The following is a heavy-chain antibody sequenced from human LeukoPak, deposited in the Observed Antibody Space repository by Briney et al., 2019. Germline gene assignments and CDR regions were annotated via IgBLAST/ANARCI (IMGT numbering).Heavy chain of an antibody. V-gene: IGHV3-30*18. J-gene: IGHJ4*02. CDR1: GFTFSSYG. D-gene: IGHD2-2*01. CDR3: AKVGYCSSTSCYSQVDY. CDR2: ISYDGSNK. Sequence: GGSLRLSCAASGFTFSSYGMHWVRQAPGKGLEWVAVISYDGSNKYYADSVKGRFTISRDNSKNTLYLQMNSLRAEDTAVYYCAKVGYCSSTSCYSQVDYWGQGTLVTVSS.